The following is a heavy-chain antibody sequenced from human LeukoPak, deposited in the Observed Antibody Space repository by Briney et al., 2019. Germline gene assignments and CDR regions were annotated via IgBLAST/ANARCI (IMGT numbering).Heavy chain of an antibody. CDR1: GGSFSGYY. CDR3: ARVPRRTYYYMDV. Sequence: PSETLSLTCAVYGGSFSGYYWSSIRQPPGKGLEWIGEINHSGSTNYNPSLKSRVTISVDTTKNQFSLKLSSVTAADTAVYYCARVPRRTYYYMDVWGKGTTVTVSS. J-gene: IGHJ6*03. D-gene: IGHD1-7*01. CDR2: INHSGST. V-gene: IGHV4-34*01.